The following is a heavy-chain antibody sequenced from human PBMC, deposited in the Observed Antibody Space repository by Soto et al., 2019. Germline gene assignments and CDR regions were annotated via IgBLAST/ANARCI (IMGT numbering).Heavy chain of an antibody. V-gene: IGHV4-30-4*01. Sequence: QVQLQESGPGLVKPSQTLSLTCTVSGGSISSGNYYWSWIRQPPGKGLEWIGFISYSGTTHYSASLMSRVSISVVTSKNQFSLDLSSVTAADTAVYYCATMGTPVTGLYYFDYWGQGTLVTVSS. D-gene: IGHD4-17*01. J-gene: IGHJ4*02. CDR1: GGSISSGNYY. CDR3: ATMGTPVTGLYYFDY. CDR2: ISYSGTT.